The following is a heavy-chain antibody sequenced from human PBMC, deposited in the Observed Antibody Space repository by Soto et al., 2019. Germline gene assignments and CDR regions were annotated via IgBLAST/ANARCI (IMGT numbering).Heavy chain of an antibody. V-gene: IGHV4-61*08. J-gene: IGHJ4*02. CDR1: SGSFSSGDYF. CDR3: ARGGGVYYLDY. Sequence: SETLSLTCTISSGSFSSGDYFWSWVRQPPGKGLEWIGYIYYSGITDYSPSLKSRVTISVDTSKSQFSLKLSSVTAADTAVYYCARGGGVYYLDYWGQGTLVTVSS. D-gene: IGHD2-8*02. CDR2: IYYSGIT.